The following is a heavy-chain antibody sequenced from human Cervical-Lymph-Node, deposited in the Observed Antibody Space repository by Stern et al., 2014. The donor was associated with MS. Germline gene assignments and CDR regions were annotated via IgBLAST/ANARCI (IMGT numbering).Heavy chain of an antibody. D-gene: IGHD2-2*01. Sequence: QVQLQESGPGLVRPSGTLSLTCAVSGDSISHDNWWSWVRQPPRKGLECFGKVYHTGSAIYDPSLKSRVTISVNKSKNQFSLRLTSMTAADTAVYYCARDQGFQLMNSWGQGTLVIVSS. CDR3: ARDQGFQLMNS. V-gene: IGHV4-4*02. CDR2: VYHTGSA. CDR1: GDSISHDNW. J-gene: IGHJ4*02.